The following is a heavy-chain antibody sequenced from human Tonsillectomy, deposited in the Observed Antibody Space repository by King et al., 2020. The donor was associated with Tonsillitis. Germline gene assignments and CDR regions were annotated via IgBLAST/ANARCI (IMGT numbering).Heavy chain of an antibody. J-gene: IGHJ6*02. CDR2: IKQDGSEK. Sequence: QLVQSGGGLVQPGGSLRLSCAASGFTFSSYWMSWVRQAPGKGLECVANIKQDGSEKYYVDSVKGRFTISRDNAKNSLYLQMNSLRAEDTAVYYCARDSYGDYYYGMDVWGQGTTVTVSS. D-gene: IGHD4-17*01. CDR3: ARDSYGDYYYGMDV. V-gene: IGHV3-7*03. CDR1: GFTFSSYW.